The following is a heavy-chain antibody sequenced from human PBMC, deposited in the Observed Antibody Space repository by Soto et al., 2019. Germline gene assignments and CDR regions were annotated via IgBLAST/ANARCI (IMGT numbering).Heavy chain of an antibody. CDR2: IYSGGST. D-gene: IGHD4-17*01. J-gene: IGHJ4*02. V-gene: IGHV3-66*01. CDR1: GFTVSSNY. CDR3: ARDRYGDYHFDY. Sequence: GGSLRLSCAASGFTVSSNYMSWVRQAPGKGLEWVSVIYSGGSTYYADSVKGRFTISRDNSKNTLYLQMNSLRAEDTAVYYCARDRYGDYHFDYWGQGTLVIVSS.